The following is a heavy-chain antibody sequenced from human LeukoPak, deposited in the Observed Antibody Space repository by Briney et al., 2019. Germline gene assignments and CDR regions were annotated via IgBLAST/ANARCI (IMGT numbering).Heavy chain of an antibody. CDR1: GVSISNYY. D-gene: IGHD3-10*01. Sequence: SETLSLTCTVSGVSISNYYWSWIRQPPGKGLEWIGYIHYSGSTNYNPSLKSRVTISVDRTKNHFSLKLSSVTAADTAVYYYARTTEEYYGSGKSRKYYSYYYYMDVWGKGTTVTVSS. J-gene: IGHJ6*03. CDR2: IHYSGST. V-gene: IGHV4-59*01. CDR3: ARTTEEYYGSGKSRKYYSYYYYMDV.